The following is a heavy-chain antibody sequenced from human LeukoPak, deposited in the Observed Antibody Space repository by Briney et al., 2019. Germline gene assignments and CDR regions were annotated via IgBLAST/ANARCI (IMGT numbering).Heavy chain of an antibody. J-gene: IGHJ6*03. CDR3: ASKAAAGTGYYYYYMDV. CDR1: GFTFSSHY. D-gene: IGHD6-13*01. CDR2: IKADGTEK. V-gene: IGHV3-7*01. Sequence: PGGSLRLSCTASGFTFSSHYMTWVRQAPGKGLEWVAHIKADGTEKFYEDSLKGRFTISRDNAKNSLYLQMNSLRAEDTAVYYCASKAAAGTGYYYYYMDVWGKGTTVTVSS.